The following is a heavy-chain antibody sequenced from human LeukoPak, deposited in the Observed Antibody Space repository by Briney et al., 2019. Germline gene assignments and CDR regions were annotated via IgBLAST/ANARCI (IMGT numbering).Heavy chain of an antibody. V-gene: IGHV3-30*18. CDR2: ISYDGSNK. J-gene: IGHJ4*02. D-gene: IGHD6-19*01. CDR3: AKGDSSGWTAFDY. Sequence: GGSLRLSCAASGFPFSSYGMHWVRQAPGKGLEWVAVISYDGSNKYYADPVKGRFTISRDDSKNTLYLQMNSLRAEGTAVYYCAKGDSSGWTAFDYWGQGTLVTVSS. CDR1: GFPFSSYG.